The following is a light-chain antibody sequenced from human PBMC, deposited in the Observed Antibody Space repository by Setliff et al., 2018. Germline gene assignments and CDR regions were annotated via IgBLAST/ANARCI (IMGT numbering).Light chain of an antibody. CDR3: LSYTSKTTHAL. Sequence: QSVLTQPAAVSGSPGQSVAISCAGTSSDVGGYNYVSWYQQHPGKAPKLMIYEVTKRPSGVSDRSSGSKSGNTASLTISGLQAEDEADYYCLSYTSKTTHALFAGGTKVTV. CDR1: SSDVGGYNY. V-gene: IGLV2-14*03. J-gene: IGLJ2*01. CDR2: EVT.